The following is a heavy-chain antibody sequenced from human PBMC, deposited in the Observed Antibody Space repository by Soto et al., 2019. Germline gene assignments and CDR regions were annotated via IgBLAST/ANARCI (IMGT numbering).Heavy chain of an antibody. D-gene: IGHD6-13*01. CDR1: GGSVSSGSYY. Sequence: QVQLQESGPGLVKPSQTLSLTCTVSGGSVSSGSYYWTWVRQPPGKGLEWIGYIYYSGSTHYNPSLNSRVTISIDTYKSQFALKLSSVTAAEKAVYYCATRPSRSSWYVNWGQGTLVTVSS. J-gene: IGHJ4*02. CDR3: ATRPSRSSWYVN. CDR2: IYYSGST. V-gene: IGHV4-61*01.